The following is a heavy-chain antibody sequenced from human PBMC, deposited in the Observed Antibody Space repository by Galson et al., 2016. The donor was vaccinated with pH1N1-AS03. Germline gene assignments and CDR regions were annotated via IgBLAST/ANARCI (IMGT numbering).Heavy chain of an antibody. V-gene: IGHV3-21*01. CDR2: ITSSSDII. D-gene: IGHD6-25*01. CDR3: ARRGDTAAADPFDY. Sequence: SLRLSRAASGFTFSSYSMNWVRQAPGKGLEWVSSITSSSDIIYYAVSLKGRFTISRDNAKNSVYLQMNSLRAEDTALYYCARRGDTAAADPFDYWGQGTLVTVSS. CDR1: GFTFSSYS. J-gene: IGHJ4*02.